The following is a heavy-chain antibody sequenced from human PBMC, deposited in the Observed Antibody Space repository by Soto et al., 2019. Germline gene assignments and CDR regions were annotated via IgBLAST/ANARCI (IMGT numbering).Heavy chain of an antibody. CDR1: ADTFTSYY. D-gene: IGHD1-26*01. CDR2: INPHGGST. J-gene: IGHJ4*02. V-gene: IGHV1-46*01. CDR3: ARDLAKGGGSAGFDY. Sequence: QVQLVQSGAEMKRPGASVKVSCKAPADTFTSYYLNWVRQAPGQGLEWMGVINPHGGSTKFAQKFQGRVTMTRDTSLSTVYMTLTRLTSDDTAVYYCARDLAKGGGSAGFDYWGQGTLVTVSS.